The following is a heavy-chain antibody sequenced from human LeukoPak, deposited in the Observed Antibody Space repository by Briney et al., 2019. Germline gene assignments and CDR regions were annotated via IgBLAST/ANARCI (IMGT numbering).Heavy chain of an antibody. J-gene: IGHJ4*02. V-gene: IGHV1-2*02. CDR3: ARDVRDFWSGYYIDY. CDR2: INPNSGGT. D-gene: IGHD3-3*01. CDR1: GYTFTGYY. Sequence: GASVKVSCKASGYTFTGYYMHWVRQAPGQGLEWMGWINPNSGGTNYAQKFQGRVTMTRDASISTAYMELSRLRSDDTAVYYCARDVRDFWSGYYIDYWGQGTLVTASS.